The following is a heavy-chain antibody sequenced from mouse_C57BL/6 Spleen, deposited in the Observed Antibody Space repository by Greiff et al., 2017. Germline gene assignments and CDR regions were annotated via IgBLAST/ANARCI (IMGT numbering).Heavy chain of an antibody. CDR3: ARSPSMVRYAMDY. V-gene: IGHV1-58*01. D-gene: IGHD2-1*01. J-gene: IGHJ4*01. CDR2: IYIGNGYT. CDR1: GYTFTSYG. Sequence: EVQGVESGAELVRPGSSVKMSCKTSGYTFTSYGINWVKQRPGQGLEWIGYIYIGNGYTEYNEKFKGKATLTSDTSSSTAYMQLSSLTSEDSAIYFCARSPSMVRYAMDYWGQGTSVTVSS.